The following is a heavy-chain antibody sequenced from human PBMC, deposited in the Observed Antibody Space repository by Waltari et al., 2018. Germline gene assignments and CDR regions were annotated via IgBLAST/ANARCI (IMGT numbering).Heavy chain of an antibody. CDR1: GDSFHRGTYY. Sequence: QLQESGPGLVKPSETLSLTCTVSGDSFHRGTYYGAWIRQTPGKGLEYIGSIFYSGTTYYNPSLRSRVTISIDTPKRQISLEVASVTAEDTAVYYCASRVIAPFDYWGQGILVTVSS. J-gene: IGHJ4*02. CDR3: ASRVIAPFDY. V-gene: IGHV4-39*01. D-gene: IGHD3-3*02. CDR2: IFYSGTT.